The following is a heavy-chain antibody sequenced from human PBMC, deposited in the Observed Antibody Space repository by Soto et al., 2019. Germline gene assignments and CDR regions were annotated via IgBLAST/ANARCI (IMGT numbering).Heavy chain of an antibody. D-gene: IGHD2-15*01. J-gene: IGHJ6*03. CDR3: ARVVTLGYYYMDV. CDR1: GFTFSSYS. CDR2: ISSSSSTI. V-gene: IGHV3-48*01. Sequence: EVQLVESGGGLVQPGGSLRLSCAASGFTFSSYSMNWVRQAPGKGLEWVSYISSSSSTIYYADSVKGRFTISRDNAKNSLYLQMNSLSAEDTAVYYSARVVTLGYYYMDVWGKGTTVTVSS.